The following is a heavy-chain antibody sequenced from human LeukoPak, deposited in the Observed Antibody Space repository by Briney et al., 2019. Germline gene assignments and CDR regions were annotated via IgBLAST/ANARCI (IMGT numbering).Heavy chain of an antibody. CDR1: GFTFRNYA. CDR2: ISDSGGVI. V-gene: IGHV3-23*01. J-gene: IGHJ4*02. Sequence: GGSLRLSCAASGFTFRNYAMNWVRQAPGKGLEWVSGISDSGGVIDYADSVKGRFTISRDTSKDTLHLQMNSLRAEDTAVYYCAKRLRDGYNSPIDFWGQGTLVTVSS. D-gene: IGHD5-24*01. CDR3: AKRLRDGYNSPIDF.